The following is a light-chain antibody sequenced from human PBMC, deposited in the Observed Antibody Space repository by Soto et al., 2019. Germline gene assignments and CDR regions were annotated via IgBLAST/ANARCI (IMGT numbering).Light chain of an antibody. V-gene: IGKV2-28*01. J-gene: IGKJ1*01. CDR2: LGS. CDR1: QSLIHSNGYTY. Sequence: DIVMTQSPLSLSVTPGEPASISCRSSQSLIHSNGYTYLDWYLQKPGQSPQLLIYLGSIRASGVPDRFSVIEAGTDFTLKISRVEPEDVGVYYCMQVLQTRTFGQGTKVEIK. CDR3: MQVLQTRT.